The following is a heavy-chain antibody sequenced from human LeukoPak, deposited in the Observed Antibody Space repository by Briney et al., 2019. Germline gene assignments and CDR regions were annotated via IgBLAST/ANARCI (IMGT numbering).Heavy chain of an antibody. D-gene: IGHD3-22*01. V-gene: IGHV1-8*01. CDR2: MNPNSGNT. CDR3: ARGLPLDSSGYLSSYYYGMDV. Sequence: ASVKVSCKASGYTFTSYDINWVRQATGQGLEWMGWMNPNSGNTGYAQKFQGRVTMTRNTSISTAYMEPSSLRSEDTAVYYCARGLPLDSSGYLSSYYYGMDVWGQGTTVTVSS. J-gene: IGHJ6*02. CDR1: GYTFTSYD.